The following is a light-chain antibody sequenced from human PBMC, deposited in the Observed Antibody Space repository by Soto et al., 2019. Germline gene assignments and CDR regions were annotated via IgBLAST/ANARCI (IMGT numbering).Light chain of an antibody. Sequence: QSVLTQPASVSGSPGQAITISCTGTSSDVGAYRHVSWHQQYPGKAPKLMIYDVSDRPSGVSYRFSGSKSGNTASLTISGLQAEDEADYYCSAYTTSRSYIFGSGTKVTVL. V-gene: IGLV2-14*01. J-gene: IGLJ1*01. CDR1: SSDVGAYRH. CDR3: SAYTTSRSYI. CDR2: DVS.